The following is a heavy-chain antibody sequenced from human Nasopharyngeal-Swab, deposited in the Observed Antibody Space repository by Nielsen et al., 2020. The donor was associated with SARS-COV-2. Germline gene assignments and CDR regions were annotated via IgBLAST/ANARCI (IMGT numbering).Heavy chain of an antibody. Sequence: GESLKISCAASGFTFSSYGMHWVRQAPGKGLEWVAVISYDGSNKYYADSVKGRFTISRDNSKNTLYLQMNSLRAEDTAVYYCARDGPSGSYLFDYYYYYGMDVWGQGTTVTVSS. V-gene: IGHV3-30*03. CDR1: GFTFSSYG. CDR2: ISYDGSNK. D-gene: IGHD1-26*01. J-gene: IGHJ6*02. CDR3: ARDGPSGSYLFDYYYYYGMDV.